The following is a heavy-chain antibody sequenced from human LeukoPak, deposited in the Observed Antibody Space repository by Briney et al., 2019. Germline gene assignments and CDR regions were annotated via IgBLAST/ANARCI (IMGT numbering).Heavy chain of an antibody. J-gene: IGHJ4*02. D-gene: IGHD6-19*01. CDR3: ASFIAVAGKGVDY. Sequence: PGGSLRLSCAASGFTFSSYWMSWVRQAPGKGLEWVANIKQDGSEKYYVDSVKGRFTISRDNAKNSLYLQMNSLRAEDTAVYYCASFIAVAGKGVDYWGQGTLVTVSS. CDR1: GFTFSSYW. CDR2: IKQDGSEK. V-gene: IGHV3-7*03.